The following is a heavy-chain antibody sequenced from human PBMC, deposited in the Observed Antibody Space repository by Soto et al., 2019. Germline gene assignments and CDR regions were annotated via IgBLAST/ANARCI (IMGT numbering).Heavy chain of an antibody. V-gene: IGHV4-59*08. CDR3: ARRPGFGHAFDI. J-gene: IGHJ3*02. Sequence: QVQLQESGPGLVKPSETLSLTCTVSGGSISNYYWTWIRQPPGKGLEWIGYMYYSGSTNYNPSLKSPISTPLDTSKNQFSLKLSSVTAADTAVYYCARRPGFGHAFDIWGQGTMVTVSS. CDR1: GGSISNYY. CDR2: MYYSGST. D-gene: IGHD3-10*01.